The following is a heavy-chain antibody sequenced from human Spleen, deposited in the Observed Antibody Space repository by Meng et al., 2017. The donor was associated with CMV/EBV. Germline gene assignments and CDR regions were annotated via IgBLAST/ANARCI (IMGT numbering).Heavy chain of an antibody. CDR3: ARPQESPRV. V-gene: IGHV3-23*01. CDR2: VSSGGGSK. J-gene: IGHJ6*02. CDR1: GFNFSIYG. Sequence: GESLKISCRASGFNFSIYGMSWVRQAPGKGLEWVAGVSSGGGSKHYTDSVKGRFTISRDNSKNALYLQMNSLRAEDTAVYYCARPQESPRVWGQGTTVTVSS. D-gene: IGHD3-10*01.